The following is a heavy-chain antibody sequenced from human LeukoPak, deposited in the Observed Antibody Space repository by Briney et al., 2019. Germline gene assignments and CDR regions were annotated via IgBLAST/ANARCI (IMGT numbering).Heavy chain of an antibody. D-gene: IGHD3-16*01. CDR2: IYYSGST. V-gene: IGHV4-59*01. CDR1: GGSISSYY. CDR3: ARRTLTFGGGGFDY. J-gene: IGHJ4*02. Sequence: PSETLSLTRTVSGGSISSYYWSWIRQPPGKGLEWIGYIYYSGSTNYNPSLKSRVTISVDTSKNQFSLKLSSVTAADTAVYYCARRTLTFGGGGFDYWGQGTLVTVSS.